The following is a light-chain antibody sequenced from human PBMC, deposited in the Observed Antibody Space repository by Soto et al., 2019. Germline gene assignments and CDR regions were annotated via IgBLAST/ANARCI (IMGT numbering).Light chain of an antibody. Sequence: TQAPATLSLSPGERATLSCLASQSVNRYLVWYQQKPGQAPRLLISGASTRATGIPVRFSGSGSGTDFTLTISSLQSEDFVFYYCQQYHDLPMTFGPGTKVDIK. CDR3: QQYHDLPMT. CDR2: GAS. CDR1: QSVNRY. V-gene: IGKV3-15*01. J-gene: IGKJ3*01.